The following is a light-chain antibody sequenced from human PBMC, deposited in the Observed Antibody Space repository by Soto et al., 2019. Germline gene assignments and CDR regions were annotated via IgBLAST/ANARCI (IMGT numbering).Light chain of an antibody. J-gene: IGKJ5*01. CDR2: GAS. Sequence: TMTRSALRLSGEESTTLSCPDRQSVSSSYLAWYQQKPGQAPRLLIHGASSRATGIPDRISGSGSGTDFTLVCSRVKPAELLVHSWRQHGRPPSTFGQGTRLEIK. CDR1: QSVSSSY. CDR3: RQHGRPPST. V-gene: IGKV3-20*01.